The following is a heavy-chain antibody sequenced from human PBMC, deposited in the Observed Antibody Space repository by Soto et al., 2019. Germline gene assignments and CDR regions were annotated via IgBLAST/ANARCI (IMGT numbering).Heavy chain of an antibody. CDR1: GFTFSSSW. J-gene: IGHJ4*02. D-gene: IGHD5-18*01. CDR3: ARDRGYGCFDY. CDR2: IKEDGSEK. Sequence: EVQLVESGGGLVQPGGSLRLSCAASGFTFSSSWMNWVRQAPGKGLEWVAGIKEDGSEKYYVDFVKGRFTISRDNVENSLYLQMNSLRGEDTAVYFCARDRGYGCFDYWGLGTLVTVSS. V-gene: IGHV3-7*01.